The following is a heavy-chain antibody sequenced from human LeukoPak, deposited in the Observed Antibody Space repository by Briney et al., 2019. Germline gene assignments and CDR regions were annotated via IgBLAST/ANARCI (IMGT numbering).Heavy chain of an antibody. V-gene: IGHV1-24*01. J-gene: IGHJ4*02. CDR2: FDPEDGET. D-gene: IGHD6-19*01. CDR1: GYTLTELS. Sequence: ASVKVPCKVSGYTLTELSMHCVRQAPGKGLEWMGGFDPEDGETIYAQKFQGRVTMTEDTSTDTAYMELSSLRSEDTAVYYCATGEGGGWSLDYWGQGTLVTVSS. CDR3: ATGEGGGWSLDY.